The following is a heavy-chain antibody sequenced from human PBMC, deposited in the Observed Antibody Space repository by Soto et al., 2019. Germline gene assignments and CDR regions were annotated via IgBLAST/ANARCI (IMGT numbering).Heavy chain of an antibody. Sequence: ASVKVSCKASGYTFTSYDINWVRQATGQGLEWMGWMNPNSGNTGYAQKFQGRVTMTRNTSISTAYMELSSLRPEDTAVYYCAGEGSGCCGDFDSWGQGTLVTVSS. J-gene: IGHJ4*02. D-gene: IGHD2-15*01. V-gene: IGHV1-8*01. CDR1: GYTFTSYD. CDR2: MNPNSGNT. CDR3: AGEGSGCCGDFDS.